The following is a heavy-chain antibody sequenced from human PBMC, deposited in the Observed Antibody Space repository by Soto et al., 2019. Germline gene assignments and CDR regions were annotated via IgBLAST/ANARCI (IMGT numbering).Heavy chain of an antibody. CDR2: IWYDGSNK. Sequence: QVQLVESGGGVVQPGRSLRLSCAASGFTFSKYGMHWVRQAPGKGLEWVAVIWYDGSNKYYADSVKGRFTISRDNSKNTLYLQMNSVRAEDTAVYYCAREDYGDSHDYWGQGTLVTVSS. CDR3: AREDYGDSHDY. J-gene: IGHJ4*02. CDR1: GFTFSKYG. V-gene: IGHV3-33*01. D-gene: IGHD4-17*01.